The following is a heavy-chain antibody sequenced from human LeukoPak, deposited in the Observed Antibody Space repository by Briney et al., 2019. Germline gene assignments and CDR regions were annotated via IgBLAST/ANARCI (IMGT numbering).Heavy chain of an antibody. D-gene: IGHD3-22*01. V-gene: IGHV3-33*08. Sequence: QAGGSLRLSCAGSGFTFSVAWMSWVRQAPGKGLEWVAVIWYDGSNKYYADSVKGRFTISRDNSKNTLYLQMNSLRAEDTAVYYCARWGSYYYDSSGYPRSTSFDYWGQGTLVTVSS. CDR3: ARWGSYYYDSSGYPRSTSFDY. CDR2: IWYDGSNK. J-gene: IGHJ4*02. CDR1: GFTFSVAW.